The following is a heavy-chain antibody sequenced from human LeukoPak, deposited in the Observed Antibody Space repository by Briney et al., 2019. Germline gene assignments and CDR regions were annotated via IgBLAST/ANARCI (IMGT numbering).Heavy chain of an antibody. CDR1: GFTFSRSW. D-gene: IGHD3-22*01. V-gene: IGHV3-74*01. J-gene: IGHJ2*01. Sequence: PGGSLRLSCAASGFTFSRSWMHWVRQAPGKGLVWVSPINPDGSVTTYADAVKGRFTISRDNAENTLYLQMNSLRVEDTAVYYCARDSPSGFFELWGRGTLVTVSS. CDR2: INPDGSVT. CDR3: ARDSPSGFFEL.